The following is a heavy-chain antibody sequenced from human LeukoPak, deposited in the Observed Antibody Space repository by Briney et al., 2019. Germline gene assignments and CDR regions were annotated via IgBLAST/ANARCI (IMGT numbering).Heavy chain of an antibody. CDR2: IYYSGST. D-gene: IGHD3-22*01. CDR3: ARVGTYYYDSSGYYPIDY. V-gene: IGHV4-30-4*01. Sequence: PSETLSLTCTVSGGSISSGDYYWSWIRQPPGKGLEWIGYIYYSGSTYYNPSLKSRVTRSVDTSKNQFSLKLSSVTAADTAVYYCARVGTYYYDSSGYYPIDYWGQGTLVTVSS. J-gene: IGHJ4*02. CDR1: GGSISSGDYY.